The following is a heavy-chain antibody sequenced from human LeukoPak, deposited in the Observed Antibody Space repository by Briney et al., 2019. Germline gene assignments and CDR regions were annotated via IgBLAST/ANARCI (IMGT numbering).Heavy chain of an antibody. CDR1: EFSVSTNY. CDR3: ARVVYYYDSSGSVYYFDY. Sequence: PGGSLRLSCTASEFSVSTNYMSWVRQAPGKGLEWVSVISSGGSTYYADSVKGRFTTSRDNSKNTLYLQMNSLRAEDTAVYYCARVVYYYDSSGSVYYFDYWGQGTLVTVSS. V-gene: IGHV3-53*01. CDR2: ISSGGST. J-gene: IGHJ4*02. D-gene: IGHD3-22*01.